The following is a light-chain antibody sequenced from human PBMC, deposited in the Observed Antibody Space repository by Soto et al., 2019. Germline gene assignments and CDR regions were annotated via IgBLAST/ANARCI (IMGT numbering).Light chain of an antibody. CDR2: GAS. CDR1: QNILRT. Sequence: VMTQSPVTLSVSPGETATLSCKASQNILRTLAWYQQKPGQPPRLLIYGASTRVTGIPARFSGNGSGTEFTLTISSLQSEDFAVYYCHQYNGWPRTFGQGTKVDIK. V-gene: IGKV3D-15*01. CDR3: HQYNGWPRT. J-gene: IGKJ1*01.